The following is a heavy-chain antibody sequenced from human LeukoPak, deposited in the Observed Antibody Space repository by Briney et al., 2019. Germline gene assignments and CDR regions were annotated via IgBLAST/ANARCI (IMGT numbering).Heavy chain of an antibody. CDR3: ARDASPPIVVMNPDAFDI. CDR2: ISTSSSTI. V-gene: IGHV3-48*01. Sequence: GGSLRLSCAASGFIFTSYSMNWVRQVPGKGLEWVSYISTSSSTIYYADSEKGRFIISRDNAKNSLYLQMNSLRAEDTAVYYCARDASPPIVVMNPDAFDIWGQGTMVTVSS. J-gene: IGHJ3*02. D-gene: IGHD2-21*01. CDR1: GFIFTSYS.